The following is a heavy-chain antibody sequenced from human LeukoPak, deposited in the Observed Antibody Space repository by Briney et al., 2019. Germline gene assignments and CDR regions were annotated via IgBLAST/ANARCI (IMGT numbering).Heavy chain of an antibody. Sequence: GRSLRLSCAASGFTFSIYGMHWVRQAPGKGLEWVAVISYDGSNKYYADSVKGRFTISRDNSKNTLYLQMNSLRAEDTAVYYCAKDLLSDYDYVWGSYRYPGGYWGQGTLVTVSS. CDR2: ISYDGSNK. J-gene: IGHJ4*02. V-gene: IGHV3-30*18. CDR3: AKDLLSDYDYVWGSYRYPGGY. CDR1: GFTFSIYG. D-gene: IGHD3-16*02.